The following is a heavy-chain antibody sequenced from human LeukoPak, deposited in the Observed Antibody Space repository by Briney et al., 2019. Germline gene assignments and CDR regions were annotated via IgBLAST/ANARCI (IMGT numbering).Heavy chain of an antibody. V-gene: IGHV4-59*12. Sequence: SETLSLTCTVSVDSISSYYWSWIRQSPGKGLEWIGYIYYSGSTYYNPSLKSRVTISVDTSKNQLSLRLSSVTAADTAVYYCALYVSTYYSDTSASIRGASDIWGQGTVVTVSS. CDR1: VDSISSYY. D-gene: IGHD3-22*01. CDR2: IYYSGST. CDR3: ALYVSTYYSDTSASIRGASDI. J-gene: IGHJ3*02.